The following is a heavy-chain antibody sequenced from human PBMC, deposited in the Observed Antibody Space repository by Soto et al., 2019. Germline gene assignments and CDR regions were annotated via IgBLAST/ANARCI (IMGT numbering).Heavy chain of an antibody. D-gene: IGHD3-10*01. CDR1: GYTFTSYY. V-gene: IGHV1-46*01. CDR3: ASRAGSGSYLDY. Sequence: QVQLVQSGAEVKKPGASVKVSCKASGYTFTSYYMHWVRQAPGQGLEWMGIINPSGGSTSYAQKFQGRVTMSRDTSTSTVYMELSSLRSEDTAVYYCASRAGSGSYLDYWGQGTLVTVAS. J-gene: IGHJ4*02. CDR2: INPSGGST.